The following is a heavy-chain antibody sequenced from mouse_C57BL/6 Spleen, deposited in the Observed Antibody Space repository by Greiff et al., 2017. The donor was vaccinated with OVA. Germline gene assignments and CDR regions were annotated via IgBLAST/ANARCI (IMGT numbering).Heavy chain of an antibody. V-gene: IGHV1-69*01. CDR1: GYTFTSYW. D-gene: IGHD4-1*01. CDR3: ARSPGTGTPLYAMDY. J-gene: IGHJ4*01. CDR2: IDPSDSYT. Sequence: QVQLQQSGAELVKPGASVKLSCKASGYTFTSYWMHWVKQRPGQGLEWIGEIDPSDSYTNYNQQFKGKSTLTVDTSSSTASMQISSLTSADSAVYYCARSPGTGTPLYAMDYWGQGTSVTVSS.